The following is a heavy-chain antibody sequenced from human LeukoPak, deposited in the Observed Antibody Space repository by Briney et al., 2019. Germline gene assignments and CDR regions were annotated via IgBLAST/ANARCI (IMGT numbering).Heavy chain of an antibody. CDR1: GFTFSTYV. CDR3: AKATVLRFLEWLYGGFDY. V-gene: IGHV3-23*01. D-gene: IGHD3-3*01. CDR2: ISGSGGST. J-gene: IGHJ4*02. Sequence: PGGSLRLSCAASGFTFSTYVMTWVRQAPGKGLEWVSAISGSGGSTYYADSVKGRFTISRDNSKNTLYLQMNSLRAEDTAVYYCAKATVLRFLEWLYGGFDYWGQGTLVTVSS.